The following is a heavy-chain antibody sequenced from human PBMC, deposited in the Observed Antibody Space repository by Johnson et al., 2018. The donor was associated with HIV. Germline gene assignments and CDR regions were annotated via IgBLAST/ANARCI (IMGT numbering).Heavy chain of an antibody. Sequence: QVQLVESGGGVVQPGRSLRLSCAASGFTFSSYAIHWVRQAPGKGLEWVAVISDDGTNKYYADSVKGRFTISRDNSENTLYLQMNSLRTEDTAVYYCARDADSDAFDIWGQGTKVTVSS. V-gene: IGHV3-30-3*01. CDR2: ISDDGTNK. D-gene: IGHD2-21*02. CDR3: ARDADSDAFDI. J-gene: IGHJ3*02. CDR1: GFTFSSYA.